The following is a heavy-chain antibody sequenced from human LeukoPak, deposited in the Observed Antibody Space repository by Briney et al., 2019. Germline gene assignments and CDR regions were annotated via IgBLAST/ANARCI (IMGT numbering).Heavy chain of an antibody. J-gene: IGHJ4*02. D-gene: IGHD6-13*01. V-gene: IGHV3-43*02. CDR2: ISGDSGST. CDR1: GFTFDDYA. CDR3: AHISSSWPDY. Sequence: PGGSLRLSCAASGFTFDDYAMHWVRQAPGKGLEWVSLISGDSGSTYYADSVKGRFTISRDNSKNSLYLQMNSLRAEDTAVYYCAHISSSWPDYWGQGTLVTVSS.